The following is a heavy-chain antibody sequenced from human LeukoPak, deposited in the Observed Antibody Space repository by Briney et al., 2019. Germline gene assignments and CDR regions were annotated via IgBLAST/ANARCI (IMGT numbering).Heavy chain of an antibody. Sequence: SETLSLTCTVSGGSISNNHWNWIRQPPGKGLEWIGYIYYSGNTNYNPSLKSRVTISVDTSKNQFSLKLSSVTAADTAVYYCARGYNDILTGYQFNWFDPWGQGTLVTVSS. CDR1: GGSISNNH. CDR2: IYYSGNT. CDR3: ARGYNDILTGYQFNWFDP. J-gene: IGHJ5*02. D-gene: IGHD3-9*01. V-gene: IGHV4-59*01.